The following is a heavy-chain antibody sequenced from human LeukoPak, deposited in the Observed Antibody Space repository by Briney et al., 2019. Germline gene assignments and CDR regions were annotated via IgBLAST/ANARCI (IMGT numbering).Heavy chain of an antibody. Sequence: PGGSLRLSCVASGIAVSDNYMSWARQAPGKRPEWVSVLYSGGTTHYADSVKGRFTVSRDNSKNTLFLQMSSLGVEDTAVYYCARMFGGNGPDYWGQGTLVIVSS. CDR2: LYSGGTT. CDR3: ARMFGGNGPDY. CDR1: GIAVSDNY. D-gene: IGHD4-23*01. V-gene: IGHV3-53*01. J-gene: IGHJ4*02.